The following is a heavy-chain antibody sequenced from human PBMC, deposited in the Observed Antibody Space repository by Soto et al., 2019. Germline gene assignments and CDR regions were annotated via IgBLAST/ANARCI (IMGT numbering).Heavy chain of an antibody. J-gene: IGHJ4*02. V-gene: IGHV3-64*04. CDR3: AKSYYDSSGYFLAAY. Sequence: GGSLRLSCSASGFTFSSYAMHWVRQAPGKGLEYVSAISSNGGSTYYADSVKGRFTIARDNSKNTLYLQMNTLRAEETAIYYCAKSYYDSSGYFLAAYWGQGPLVTVSS. CDR1: GFTFSSYA. CDR2: ISSNGGST. D-gene: IGHD3-22*01.